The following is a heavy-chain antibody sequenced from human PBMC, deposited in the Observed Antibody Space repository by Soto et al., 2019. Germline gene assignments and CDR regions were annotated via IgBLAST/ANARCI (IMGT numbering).Heavy chain of an antibody. CDR3: ARNSVDTAMVLLPFDP. CDR2: IIPIFGTA. J-gene: IGHJ5*02. Sequence: ASVKVSCKASGGTFSSYAMSWVRQAPGQGLEWMGGIIPIFGTANYAQKFQGRVTITADESTSTAYMELSSLRSEDTAVYYCARNSVDTAMVLLPFDPWGQGTLVTVSS. CDR1: GGTFSSYA. D-gene: IGHD5-18*01. V-gene: IGHV1-69*13.